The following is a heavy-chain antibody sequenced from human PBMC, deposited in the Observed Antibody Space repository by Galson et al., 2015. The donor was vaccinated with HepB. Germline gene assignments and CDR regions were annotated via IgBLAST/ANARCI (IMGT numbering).Heavy chain of an antibody. CDR2: INHSGST. CDR1: GGSFSGYY. V-gene: IGHV4-34*01. D-gene: IGHD2-21*02. CDR3: ARGYCGGDCYSSSPFDY. Sequence: LSLTCAVYGGSFSGYYWSWIRQPPGKGLEWIGEINHSGSTNYNPSLKGRVTISVDTSKNQFSLKLSSVTAADTAVYYCARGYCGGDCYSSSPFDYWGQGTLVTVSS. J-gene: IGHJ4*02.